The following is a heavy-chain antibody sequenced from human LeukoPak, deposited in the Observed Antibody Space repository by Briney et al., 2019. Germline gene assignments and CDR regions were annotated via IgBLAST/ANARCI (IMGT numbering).Heavy chain of an antibody. D-gene: IGHD1-26*01. J-gene: IGHJ6*03. CDR3: AKGDIGGSIYYYMDV. CDR2: IRGSGGST. CDR1: GFTFSSCA. V-gene: IGHV3-23*01. Sequence: GGSLRLSCAASGFTFSSCAMTWVRQAPGKGLEWVSAIRGSGGSTYYTDSVKGRFTISRDSSKDTLYLQMNSLRAEDTAVYYCAKGDIGGSIYYYMDVWGKGTTVTVSS.